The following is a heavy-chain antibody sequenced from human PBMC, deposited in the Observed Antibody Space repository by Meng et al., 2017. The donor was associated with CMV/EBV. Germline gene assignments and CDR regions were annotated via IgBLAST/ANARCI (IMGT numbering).Heavy chain of an antibody. D-gene: IGHD5-12*01. CDR1: GGSISSSSYY. J-gene: IGHJ4*02. Sequence: SETLSLTCTVSGGSISSSSYYWGWIRQPPGKGLEWIGSIYYSGSTYYNPSLKSRVTISVDTSKNQFSLKLSSVTAADTAVYYCARAYSGYGELDYWGQGTLVTVSS. CDR3: ARAYSGYGELDY. V-gene: IGHV4-39*07. CDR2: IYYSGST.